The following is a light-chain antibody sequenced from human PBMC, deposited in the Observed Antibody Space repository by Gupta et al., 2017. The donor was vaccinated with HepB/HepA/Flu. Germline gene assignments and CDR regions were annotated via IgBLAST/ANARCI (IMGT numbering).Light chain of an antibody. CDR3: QQYHSTPLT. CDR1: QSVLYDSDNNNF. V-gene: IGKV4-1*01. Sequence: DFVMTQSPDTLAVSLGERATINCKSSQSVLYDSDNNNFLAWYQQKPGQPPKLLIYWASTRESGVPSRFSGSGSGTDFTLTISSLQAEDVAVYYCQQYHSTPLTFGGGTKVEIK. J-gene: IGKJ4*01. CDR2: WAS.